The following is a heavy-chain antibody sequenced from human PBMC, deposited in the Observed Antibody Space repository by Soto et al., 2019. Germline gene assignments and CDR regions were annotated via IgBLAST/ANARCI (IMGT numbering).Heavy chain of an antibody. J-gene: IGHJ6*02. D-gene: IGHD3-22*01. CDR2: IIPIFGTA. CDR1: GGTFSSYA. CDR3: AREPSHPMVISVPSNGMDV. V-gene: IGHV1-69*13. Sequence: ASVKVSCKASGGTFSSYAISWVRQAPGQGLEWMGGIIPIFGTANYAQKFQGRVTITADESTSTAYMELSSLRSEDTAVDYCAREPSHPMVISVPSNGMDVWGQGTTVTVSS.